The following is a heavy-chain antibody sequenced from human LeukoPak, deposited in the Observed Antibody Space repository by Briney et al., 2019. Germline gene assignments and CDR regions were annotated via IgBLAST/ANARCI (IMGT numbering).Heavy chain of an antibody. V-gene: IGHV3-30*18. D-gene: IGHD3-10*01. CDR1: GFTFSSYG. Sequence: GGSLRLSCAASGFTFSSYGMHWVRQAPGKGLEWVAVISYDGSNKYYADSVKGRFTISRDNSKNTLYLQMNSLRAEDTAVYYCAKDQSYYGSGSYPNIDYWGQGTLVTVSS. CDR2: ISYDGSNK. J-gene: IGHJ4*02. CDR3: AKDQSYYGSGSYPNIDY.